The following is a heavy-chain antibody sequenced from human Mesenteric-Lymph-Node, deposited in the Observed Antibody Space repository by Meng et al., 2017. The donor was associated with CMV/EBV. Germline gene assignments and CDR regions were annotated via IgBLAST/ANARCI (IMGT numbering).Heavy chain of an antibody. CDR3: ARDLTTSFVLY. CDR1: GFSFSSYA. V-gene: IGHV3-23*03. CDR2: IYSGGSST. Sequence: GESLKISCAASGFSFSSYAMSWVRQAPGKGLEWVSVIYSGGSSTYYADSVKGRFTISRDNAKNSLYLQMNSLRGEDTAVYYCARDLTTSFVLYWGQGTLVTVSS. D-gene: IGHD2/OR15-2a*01. J-gene: IGHJ4*02.